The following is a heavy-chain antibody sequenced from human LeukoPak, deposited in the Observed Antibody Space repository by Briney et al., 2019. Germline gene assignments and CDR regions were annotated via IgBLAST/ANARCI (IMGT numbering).Heavy chain of an antibody. D-gene: IGHD7-27*01. CDR1: GYTFTGYY. CDR2: INPNSGGT. CDR3: ARDLDLLTGESPDY. J-gene: IGHJ4*02. Sequence: ASVKVSCKASGYTFTGYYMHWVRQAPGQGLEWMGWINPNSGGTNYAQKFQGRVTMTRDTSISTAYMELSRLRSDDTAVYYCARDLDLLTGESPDYWGQGTLVTVSS. V-gene: IGHV1-2*02.